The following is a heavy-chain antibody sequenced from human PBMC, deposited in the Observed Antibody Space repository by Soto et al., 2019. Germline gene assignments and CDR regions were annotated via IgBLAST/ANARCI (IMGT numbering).Heavy chain of an antibody. Sequence: EVQLVESGGGLVQPGGSLRLSCAXSGXTFSNYWMHWVRQAPGKGLEWVSRIDHDGPTDYADSVRGRFTISRDNAENTLYLQMNSLRPEDTAVYYCVRDSHGDYWGQGTLVTVSS. J-gene: IGHJ4*02. CDR2: IDHDGPT. CDR1: GXTFSNYW. CDR3: VRDSHGDY. V-gene: IGHV3-74*01.